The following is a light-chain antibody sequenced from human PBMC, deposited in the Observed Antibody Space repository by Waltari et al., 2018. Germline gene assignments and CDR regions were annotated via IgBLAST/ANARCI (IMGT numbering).Light chain of an antibody. CDR3: QQGYTDPLT. Sequence: DIQLTQSPSSLSASEGDRVTITCRASQNIRSYLNWYQQSPGKAPNLLIYGASSLQSGIPSRFSGSGYGTDFTLTISSLQPEDFTTYYCQQGYTDPLTFGGGTKLEIK. CDR2: GAS. CDR1: QNIRSY. V-gene: IGKV1-39*01. J-gene: IGKJ4*01.